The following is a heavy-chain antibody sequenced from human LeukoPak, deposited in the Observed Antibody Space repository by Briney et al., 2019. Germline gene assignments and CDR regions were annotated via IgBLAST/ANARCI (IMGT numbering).Heavy chain of an antibody. CDR1: GFTFSSYE. CDR3: AELGITMIGGV. CDR2: ISSSGSTI. J-gene: IGHJ6*04. Sequence: GGSLRLSCAASGFTFSSYEMNWVRQAPGKGLELVSYISSSGSTIYYADSVKGRFTISSDNSKNSLYLQMNSLRAEDTAVYYCAELGITMIGGVWGKGTTVTISS. D-gene: IGHD3-10*02. V-gene: IGHV3-48*03.